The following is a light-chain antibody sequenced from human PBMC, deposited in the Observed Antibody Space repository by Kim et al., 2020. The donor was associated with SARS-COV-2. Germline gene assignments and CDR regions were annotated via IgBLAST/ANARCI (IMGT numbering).Light chain of an antibody. V-gene: IGLV1-44*01. CDR1: RSNSGRNF. J-gene: IGLJ3*02. CDR3: ATWDDSLTGPV. Sequence: GQRVTISCSGSRSNSGRNFVTWYHLLPGTAPKVLIHSDDERPSGVPDRFSGSKSGTSASLAISGLQSEDEADYYCATWDDSLTGPVFGGGTQLTVL. CDR2: SDD.